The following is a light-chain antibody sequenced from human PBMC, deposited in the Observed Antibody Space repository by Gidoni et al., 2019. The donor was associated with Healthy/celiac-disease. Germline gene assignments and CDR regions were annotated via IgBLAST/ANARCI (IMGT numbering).Light chain of an antibody. Sequence: EIVLTQSPATLSLSPGERATLTCRASQSVSSYLAWYQQKPGQAPRLLIYEASNMATGIPARFSGSGSGTYFTRTISSLEPEDFAVYYCQQRSNWPTFGQGTRLEIK. CDR1: QSVSSY. J-gene: IGKJ5*01. V-gene: IGKV3-11*01. CDR3: QQRSNWPT. CDR2: EAS.